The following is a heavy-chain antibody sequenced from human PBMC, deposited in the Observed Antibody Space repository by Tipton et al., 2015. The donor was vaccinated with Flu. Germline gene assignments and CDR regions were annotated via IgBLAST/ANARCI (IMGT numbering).Heavy chain of an antibody. CDR2: MYITGSI. Sequence: TLSLTCTVSGGSISNYYWSWIRQPAGKGLEWIGRMYITGSINYNPSLKSRVAMSLDTSKNQFSLRLSYVTSADTALYYCARSGNYLYFNAMDVWGQGTTVTVSS. CDR1: GGSISNYY. CDR3: ARSGNYLYFNAMDV. V-gene: IGHV4-4*07. J-gene: IGHJ6*02. D-gene: IGHD1-26*01.